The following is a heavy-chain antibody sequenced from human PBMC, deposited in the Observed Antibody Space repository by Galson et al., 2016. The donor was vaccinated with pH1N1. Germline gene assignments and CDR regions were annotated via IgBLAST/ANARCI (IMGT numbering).Heavy chain of an antibody. D-gene: IGHD3-3*01. J-gene: IGHJ4*02. CDR3: ARGYDFSNGYFHYFDD. CDR2: IWYDGTKQ. CDR1: GFSFSSSG. Sequence: SLRLSCAASGFSFSSSGMHWVRQAPGKGLEWLALIWYDGTKQNYGDSVKGRVTISRDNSKNTLYLQLNSLRVEDTAVYFCARGYDFSNGYFHYFDDCGQGTLVTVSS. V-gene: IGHV3-33*01.